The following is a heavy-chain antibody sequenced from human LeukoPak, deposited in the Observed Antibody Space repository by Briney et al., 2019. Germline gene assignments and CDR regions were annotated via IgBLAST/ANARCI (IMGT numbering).Heavy chain of an antibody. CDR3: ATRPYDSSGYGDDY. J-gene: IGHJ4*02. V-gene: IGHV1-24*01. CDR1: GYTLTELS. CDR2: FDPEDGET. Sequence: ASVKVSCKVSGYTLTELSMHWVRQAPGKGLEWMGGFDPEDGETIYAQKFQGRVTMTKDTSTDTAYMELSSLRSEDTAVYYCATRPYDSSGYGDDYWGQGTLVTVSS. D-gene: IGHD3-22*01.